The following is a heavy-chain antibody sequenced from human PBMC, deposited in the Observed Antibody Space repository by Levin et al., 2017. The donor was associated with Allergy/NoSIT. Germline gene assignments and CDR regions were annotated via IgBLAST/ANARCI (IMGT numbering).Heavy chain of an antibody. D-gene: IGHD3-10*01. V-gene: IGHV4-31*03. J-gene: IGHJ5*02. Sequence: SETLSLTCTVSGGSISSGGYYWSWIRQHPGKGLEWIGYIYYSGSTYYNPSLKSRVTISVDTSKNQFSLKLSSVTAADTAVYYCARDGPAGWFDPWGQGTLVTVSS. CDR2: IYYSGST. CDR1: GGSISSGGYY. CDR3: ARDGPAGWFDP.